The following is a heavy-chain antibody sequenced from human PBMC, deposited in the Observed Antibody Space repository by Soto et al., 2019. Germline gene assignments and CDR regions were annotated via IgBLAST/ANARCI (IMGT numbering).Heavy chain of an antibody. D-gene: IGHD3-10*01. Sequence: SSLKVSCKSSGDPFNFYSMNWVRQAPGLGLEWMGRVNPIVSMSNYAQRFQGRVTMTADKSTSTAYMELSGLRSEDTAIYYCATSYGSGYRAFDYWGQGALVTVSS. CDR3: ATSYGSGYRAFDY. CDR2: VNPIVSMS. J-gene: IGHJ4*02. CDR1: GDPFNFYS. V-gene: IGHV1-69*02.